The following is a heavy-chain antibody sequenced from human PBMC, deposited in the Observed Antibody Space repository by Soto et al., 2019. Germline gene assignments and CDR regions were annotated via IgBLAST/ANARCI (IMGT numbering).Heavy chain of an antibody. CDR1: GGTFSSYA. CDR2: IIPIFGTA. Sequence: QVQLVQSGAEVKKPGSSVKVSCMASGGTFSSYAISWVRQAPGQGLEWMGGIIPIFGTANYAQKFQGRVTITADESTSTAYMELSSLRSEDTAVYYCARDDSSGYYYPPAFDIWGQGTMVTVSS. V-gene: IGHV1-69*01. D-gene: IGHD3-22*01. CDR3: ARDDSSGYYYPPAFDI. J-gene: IGHJ3*02.